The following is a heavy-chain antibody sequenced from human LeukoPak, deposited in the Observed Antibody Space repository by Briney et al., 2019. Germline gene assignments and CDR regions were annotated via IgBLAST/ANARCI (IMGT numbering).Heavy chain of an antibody. J-gene: IGHJ4*02. CDR3: ARDGRAVMFDY. CDR2: ISSSSSTI. V-gene: IGHV3-48*01. CDR1: GFTFSSYS. D-gene: IGHD2-21*01. Sequence: SGGSLRLSCAASGFTFSSYSMNWVRQAPGKGLEWVSYISSSSSTIYYADSVKGRFTISRDNAKNSLCLQMNSLRAEDTAVYYCARDGRAVMFDYWGQGTLVTVSS.